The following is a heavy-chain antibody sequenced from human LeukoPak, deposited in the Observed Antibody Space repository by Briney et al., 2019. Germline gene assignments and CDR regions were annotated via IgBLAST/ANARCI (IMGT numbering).Heavy chain of an antibody. D-gene: IGHD4-11*01. V-gene: IGHV1-2*02. Sequence: GASVKVSCKTSGYTFTDYYIHWVRQAPGQGLEWMGWINPNSGETNSAQKFQGRVTMTGDTSISTAYMELRRVTSDDTAVYYCARDRDYSNTESGFDYWGQGTLVTVSS. J-gene: IGHJ4*02. CDR1: GYTFTDYY. CDR3: ARDRDYSNTESGFDY. CDR2: INPNSGET.